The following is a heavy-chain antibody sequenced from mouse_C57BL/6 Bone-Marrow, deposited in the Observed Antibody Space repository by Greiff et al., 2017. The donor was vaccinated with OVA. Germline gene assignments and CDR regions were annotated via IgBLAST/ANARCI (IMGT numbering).Heavy chain of an antibody. CDR1: GYTFTSYW. CDR2: NDPSDSYN. D-gene: IGHD1-1*02. V-gene: IGHV1-50*01. Sequence: VQLQQSGAELVKPCASLNLSCTVSGYTFTSYWLQWVNQKPGQGLVWFGENDPSDSYNNYNQKFKGKATLTLDTSSSTVYMKLNTLTSEDSAVYYGAREGGGSYVTYWGQGTLVTVSA. CDR3: AREGGGSYVTY. J-gene: IGHJ3*01.